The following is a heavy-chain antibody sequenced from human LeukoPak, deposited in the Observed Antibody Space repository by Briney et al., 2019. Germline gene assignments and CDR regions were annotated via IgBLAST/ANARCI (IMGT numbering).Heavy chain of an antibody. V-gene: IGHV3-23*01. CDR1: GFTFSSYA. CDR2: ISGSGGST. Sequence: PGRSLRLSCAASGFTFSSYAMSWVRQAPGKGLEWVSTISGSGGSTYHADSVKGRFTISRDNSKNTLYLQMNSLRAEDTAVYYCAKGPYYYDSSAYHYGAFDIWGQGTMATVSS. CDR3: AKGPYYYDSSAYHYGAFDI. J-gene: IGHJ3*02. D-gene: IGHD3-22*01.